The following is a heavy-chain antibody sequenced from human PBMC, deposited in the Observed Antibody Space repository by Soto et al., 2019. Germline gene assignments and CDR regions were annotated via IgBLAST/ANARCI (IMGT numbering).Heavy chain of an antibody. CDR3: ARPPNRLHLGTIGY. J-gene: IGHJ4*02. D-gene: IGHD3-16*01. Sequence: GGSLRLSCAASGFTFSSYSMNWVRQAPGKGLEWVSYISSSSSTIYYADSVKGRFTISRDNAKNSLYLQMNSLRAEDTAVYYCARPPNRLHLGTIGYWGQGTLVTVSS. CDR1: GFTFSSYS. CDR2: ISSSSSTI. V-gene: IGHV3-48*01.